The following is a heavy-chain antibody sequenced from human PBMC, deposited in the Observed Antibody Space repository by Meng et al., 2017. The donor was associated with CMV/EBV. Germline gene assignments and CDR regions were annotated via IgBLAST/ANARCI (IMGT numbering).Heavy chain of an antibody. V-gene: IGHV1-18*01. Sequence: QLVRSGGEVNNPGGAVKVSGKASGHNCYRYGCSGLRQAPGQGLDWLGWISAYNGKANYALIMQGRVTLTRDTSMMTTDTELRRLRSDDTAVYFCAISVDQNDGDWNAFFLAWWGQGSLVTVSS. D-gene: IGHD2-21*01. J-gene: IGHJ4*02. CDR2: ISAYNGKA. CDR3: AISVDQNDGDWNAFFLAW. CDR1: GHNCYRYG.